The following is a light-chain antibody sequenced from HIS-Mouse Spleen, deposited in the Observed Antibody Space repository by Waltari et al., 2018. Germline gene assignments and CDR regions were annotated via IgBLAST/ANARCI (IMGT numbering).Light chain of an antibody. CDR1: SSNIGSNY. J-gene: IGLJ3*02. Sequence: QSVLTQPPSASGTPGQRVTISCSGSSSNIGSNYVYWYQQLPGTAPKLLIHGNNQRPSGVPGRVSGSKSGPSASLAISGLRSEDEADYYCAAWDDSLSGPVFGGGTKLTVL. V-gene: IGLV1-47*01. CDR2: GNN. CDR3: AAWDDSLSGPV.